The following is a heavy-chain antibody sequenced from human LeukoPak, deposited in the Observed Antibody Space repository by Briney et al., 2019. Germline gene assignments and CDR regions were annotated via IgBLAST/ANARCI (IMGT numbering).Heavy chain of an antibody. J-gene: IGHJ1*01. D-gene: IGHD6-19*01. Sequence: SETLSLTCTVSGGSISSYYWSWIRQHPGKGLEWIGYIYYSGSTYYNPSLKSRVTISVDRSKNQFSLKLSSVTAADTAVYYCARVYSSGSRAFQHWGQGTLVTVSS. CDR2: IYYSGST. V-gene: IGHV4-59*12. CDR3: ARVYSSGSRAFQH. CDR1: GGSISSYY.